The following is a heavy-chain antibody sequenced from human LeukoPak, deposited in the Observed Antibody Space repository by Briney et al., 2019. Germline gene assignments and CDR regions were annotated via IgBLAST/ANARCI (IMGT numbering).Heavy chain of an antibody. Sequence: GGSLKLSCSASGLTFSVSAIYWVRQASGKGLEWVGRIKTKADNYATAYAASVKGRFTISRDDSTNTAYLQMNSLKTEDTAVYYCTHPAYYYNVDVWGKGTTVTVSS. V-gene: IGHV3-73*01. CDR1: GLTFSVSA. D-gene: IGHD6-25*01. CDR3: THPAYYYNVDV. J-gene: IGHJ6*04. CDR2: IKTKADNYAT.